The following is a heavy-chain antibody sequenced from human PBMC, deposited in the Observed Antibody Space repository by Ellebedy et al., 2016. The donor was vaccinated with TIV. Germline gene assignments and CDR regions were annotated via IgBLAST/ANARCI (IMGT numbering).Heavy chain of an antibody. V-gene: IGHV3-9*01. CDR3: ARRKREGDYDYFGFDH. D-gene: IGHD5-12*01. Sequence: SLKISCAASGFTFDDFAMHWVRQAPGKGLEWVSGISWNSDNIGYADSVKGRFTISRDNAKNTLYLQMNSLRVEDTAVYFCARRKREGDYDYFGFDHWGQGTLVTVSS. J-gene: IGHJ4*02. CDR2: ISWNSDNI. CDR1: GFTFDDFA.